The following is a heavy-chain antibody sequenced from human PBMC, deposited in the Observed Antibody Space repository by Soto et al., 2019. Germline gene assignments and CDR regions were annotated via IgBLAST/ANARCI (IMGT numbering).Heavy chain of an antibody. CDR2: INPSGGST. CDR3: ASYIRYESSGAFAY. D-gene: IGHD3-22*01. Sequence: QVQLVQSGAEVKKPGASVKVSCKASGDIFTSYYMHWVRQAPGQGLEWMGIINPSGGSTSYAQTIQCRVTMDMETFTRTLYMELSSLSSEVTAVYYGASYIRYESSGAFAYWGKGTEVTVSS. V-gene: IGHV1-46*01. CDR1: GDIFTSYY. J-gene: IGHJ4*02.